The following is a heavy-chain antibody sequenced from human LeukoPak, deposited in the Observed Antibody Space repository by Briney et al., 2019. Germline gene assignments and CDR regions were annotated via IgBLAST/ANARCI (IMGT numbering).Heavy chain of an antibody. CDR1: GYTFTDYY. D-gene: IGHD1-26*01. Sequence: ASVKVSCKASGYTFTDYYIHWVRQAPGQGLEWMGWINPNSGGTNYAQKFQGRVTMTTDTSISTAYMELGRLRSDDTAVYYCARASSGSYFSYYMDVWGKGTTVTISS. V-gene: IGHV1-2*02. J-gene: IGHJ6*03. CDR2: INPNSGGT. CDR3: ARASSGSYFSYYMDV.